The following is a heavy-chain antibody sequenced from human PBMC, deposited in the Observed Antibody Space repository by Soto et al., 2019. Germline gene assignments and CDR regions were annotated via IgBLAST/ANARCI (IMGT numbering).Heavy chain of an antibody. Sequence: ASVKVSCKASGGTFSSYAISWVRQAPGQGLEWMGGIIPIFGTANYAQKFQGRVTITADESTSTAYMELSSLRSEDTAVYYCARGYDDSSGSYYYYGMDVWGQGTTVTVSS. V-gene: IGHV1-69*13. CDR3: ARGYDDSSGSYYYYGMDV. J-gene: IGHJ6*02. CDR2: IIPIFGTA. D-gene: IGHD3-22*01. CDR1: GGTFSSYA.